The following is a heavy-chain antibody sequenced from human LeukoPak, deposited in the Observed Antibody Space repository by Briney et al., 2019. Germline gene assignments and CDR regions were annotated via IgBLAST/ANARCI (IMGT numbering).Heavy chain of an antibody. CDR2: ISRSGSTI. CDR1: GFTFSSYE. J-gene: IGHJ6*04. CDR3: AREAFTMVRGVEVYGMDV. V-gene: IGHV3-48*03. Sequence: GGSLRLSCAASGFTFSSYEMNWVRQAPGKGLEWVSYISRSGSTIYYADSVKGRFTISRDNAKNSLYLQMNSLRAEDTAAYYCAREAFTMVRGVEVYGMDVWGKGTTVTVSS. D-gene: IGHD3-10*01.